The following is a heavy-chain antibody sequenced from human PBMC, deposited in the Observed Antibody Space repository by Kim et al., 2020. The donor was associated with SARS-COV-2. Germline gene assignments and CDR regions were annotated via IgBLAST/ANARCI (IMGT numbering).Heavy chain of an antibody. Sequence: GGSLRLSCAASGFTFSRFAMTWVRQAPGKGLEWVSVIYSGAGSTYYADSVKGRFTISRDNSMNTLYLQMNSLRAEDTAVYFCAKGFEAVDIWGQGTMVTVSS. CDR3: AKGFEAVDI. CDR1: GFTFSRFA. V-gene: IGHV3-23*03. J-gene: IGHJ3*02. CDR2: IYSGAGST.